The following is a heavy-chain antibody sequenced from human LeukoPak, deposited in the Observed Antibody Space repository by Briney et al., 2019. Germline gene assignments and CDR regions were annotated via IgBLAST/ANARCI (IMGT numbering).Heavy chain of an antibody. D-gene: IGHD2-15*01. CDR2: VYTNERT. Sequence: PSETLSLTCTVSGDSLTNFYWSWIRQPAGKGLEWIGRVYTNERTKYNPSLKSRLTMPVDTASNQVFLRLTSVSAADTAVYYGARDVGFPARFDSWGQGILVTVSS. J-gene: IGHJ5*01. V-gene: IGHV4-4*07. CDR1: GDSLTNFY. CDR3: ARDVGFPARFDS.